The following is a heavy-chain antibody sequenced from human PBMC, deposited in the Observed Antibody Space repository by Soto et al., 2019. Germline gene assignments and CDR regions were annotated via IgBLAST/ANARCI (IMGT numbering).Heavy chain of an antibody. V-gene: IGHV3-15*07. Sequence: GGSLRLSCAASGFTFIDTWMNWVRQAPGKGLEWVGRIKSKTYGETTDYTAPVEGRFTMSRDDSKNTVYLQMSSLKTEDTAVYYCTTDHCTPPTCYLNYWGLGILVTVSS. CDR1: GFTFIDTW. CDR3: TTDHCTPPTCYLNY. J-gene: IGHJ4*02. CDR2: IKSKTYGETT. D-gene: IGHD2-2*01.